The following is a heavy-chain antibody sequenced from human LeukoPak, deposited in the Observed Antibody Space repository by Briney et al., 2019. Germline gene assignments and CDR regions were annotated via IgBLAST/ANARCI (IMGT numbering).Heavy chain of an antibody. CDR2: FDPEDGET. J-gene: IGHJ5*02. Sequence: ASVKVSCKVSGYTLTELSMHWVRQAPGKGLEWMGGFDPEDGETIYAQKFQGRVTMTEDTSTDTAYMELSSLRSEDTAVYYCAISSQYQLLPIAGLSLRLDPWGQGTLVTVSS. D-gene: IGHD2-2*01. CDR3: AISSQYQLLPIAGLSLRLDP. V-gene: IGHV1-24*01. CDR1: GYTLTELS.